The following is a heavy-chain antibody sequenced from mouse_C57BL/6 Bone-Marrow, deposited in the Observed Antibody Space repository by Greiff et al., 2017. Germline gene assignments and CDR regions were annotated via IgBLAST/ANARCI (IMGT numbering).Heavy chain of an antibody. Sequence: QVQLQQPGAELVKPGASVKMSCTASGFSFTSSWLPWVKQRPGQGLEWLGDIYPGSGSTNYNEKFKSKATMTVDTSSSTAYMQLSSLTSEDSAVYYCARGGYSNSYAMDYWGQGPSVTVSS. V-gene: IGHV1-55*01. CDR1: GFSFTSSW. CDR3: ARGGYSNSYAMDY. CDR2: IYPGSGST. D-gene: IGHD2-5*01. J-gene: IGHJ4*01.